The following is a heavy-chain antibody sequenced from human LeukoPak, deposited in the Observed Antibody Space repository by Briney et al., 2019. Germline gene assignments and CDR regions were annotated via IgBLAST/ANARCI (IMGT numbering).Heavy chain of an antibody. Sequence: GGSLRLSCAASGFLFSDCTMSWLRQAPGEGLEWVSAITPNGGFATYAESVKGRFTISRDNSKNTLYLQMNSLRAEDTAVYYCAKPHASGIYLPYDNWGQGTPVTVSS. D-gene: IGHD3-10*01. CDR3: AKPHASGIYLPYDN. J-gene: IGHJ4*02. V-gene: IGHV3-23*01. CDR1: GFLFSDCT. CDR2: ITPNGGFA.